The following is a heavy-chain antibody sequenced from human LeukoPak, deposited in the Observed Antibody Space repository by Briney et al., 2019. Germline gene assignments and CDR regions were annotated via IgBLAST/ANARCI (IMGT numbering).Heavy chain of an antibody. Sequence: GGSLRLSCVASGFTFSSYSMNWVRQAPGKGLEWVSYISSSSSTIYYADSVKGRFTISRDNAKNSLYLQMNSLRDEDTAVYYCAGSPTYYYDSSGYAPDYWGQGTLVTVSS. V-gene: IGHV3-48*02. J-gene: IGHJ4*02. D-gene: IGHD3-22*01. CDR2: ISSSSSTI. CDR1: GFTFSSYS. CDR3: AGSPTYYYDSSGYAPDY.